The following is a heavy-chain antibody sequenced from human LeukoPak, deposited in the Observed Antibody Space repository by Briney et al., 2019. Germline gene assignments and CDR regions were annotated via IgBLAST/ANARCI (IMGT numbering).Heavy chain of an antibody. J-gene: IGHJ4*02. V-gene: IGHV4-4*07. CDR1: DGSISSYY. Sequence: PSETLSLTCTVSDGSISSYYWNWIRQPAGKGLEWIGRIYTTGSANYNPSLKSRVTMSVDTSKNQFSLKLSSVTAADTAVYYCARSSGGYRLDYWGQGSLVTVSS. D-gene: IGHD1-26*01. CDR3: ARSSGGYRLDY. CDR2: IYTTGSA.